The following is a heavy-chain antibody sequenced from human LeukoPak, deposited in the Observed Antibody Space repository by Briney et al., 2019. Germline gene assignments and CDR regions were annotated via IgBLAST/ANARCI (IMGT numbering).Heavy chain of an antibody. CDR2: IIPIFGTA. CDR3: ARGTYDFWSGYIDY. Sequence: SVKVSCKASGGTFSSYAISRVRQAPGQGLEWMGRIIPIFGTANYAQKFQVRVTITTDESTSTAYMELSSLRSEDTAVYYCARGTYDFWSGYIDYWGQGTLVTVSS. V-gene: IGHV1-69*05. D-gene: IGHD3-3*01. J-gene: IGHJ4*02. CDR1: GGTFSSYA.